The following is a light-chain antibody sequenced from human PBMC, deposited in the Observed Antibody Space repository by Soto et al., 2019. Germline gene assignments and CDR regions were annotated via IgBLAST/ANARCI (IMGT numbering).Light chain of an antibody. Sequence: EIVLTQSPATLSLSPGERATLSCRASRGVATYLAWYQQKFGQPPRLLIYDVSTRAPGIPARFSGSGSGTEFTLTISSLQSEDFAVYYCQQYNNWPPYTFGQGTKLEIK. V-gene: IGKV3D-15*01. CDR2: DVS. CDR1: RGVATY. CDR3: QQYNNWPPYT. J-gene: IGKJ2*01.